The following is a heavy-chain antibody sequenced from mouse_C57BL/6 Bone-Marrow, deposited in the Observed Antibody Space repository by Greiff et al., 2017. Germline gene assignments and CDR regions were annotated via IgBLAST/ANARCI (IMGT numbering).Heavy chain of an antibody. V-gene: IGHV1-81*01. CDR2: IYPRSGNT. Sequence: QVQLQQPGTELVKPGASVKLSCKASGYTFTSYWMHWVKQRTGQGLEWIGEIYPRSGNTYYNEKFKGKATLTADKSSSTAYMELRSLTSEDSAVYFCASYYGSSYPAWFAYWGQGTLVTVSA. J-gene: IGHJ3*01. D-gene: IGHD1-1*01. CDR3: ASYYGSSYPAWFAY. CDR1: GYTFTSYW.